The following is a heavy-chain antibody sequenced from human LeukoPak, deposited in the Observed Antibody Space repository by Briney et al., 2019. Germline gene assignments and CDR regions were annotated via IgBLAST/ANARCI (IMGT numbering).Heavy chain of an antibody. CDR2: IKEDGSEK. D-gene: IGHD2-8*02. CDR1: GFTSSNYW. V-gene: IGHV3-7*01. Sequence: GGSLRLSCAASGFTSSNYWMSWVRQAPGKGLEWVANIKEDGSEKYHVDSVKGRFTISRDNAKNSLYLQMNSLTVEDTAVYHCARVASGDYVDYWGQGTLVIVSS. CDR3: ARVASGDYVDY. J-gene: IGHJ4*02.